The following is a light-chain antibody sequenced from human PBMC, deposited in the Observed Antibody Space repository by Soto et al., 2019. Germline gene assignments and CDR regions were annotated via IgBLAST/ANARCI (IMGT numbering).Light chain of an antibody. J-gene: IGKJ1*01. CDR2: DAS. V-gene: IGKV1-5*01. CDR3: QQYNSYSPWT. CDR1: QSIVRW. Sequence: DTQMTQSPSTLSASVGDRVTITCRASQSIVRWLAWYQQKPGKAPKLLIYDASSLESGVPSRFSGSGSGTEFTLTITSLQPDDFATYYCQQYNSYSPWTFGQGTKVEIK.